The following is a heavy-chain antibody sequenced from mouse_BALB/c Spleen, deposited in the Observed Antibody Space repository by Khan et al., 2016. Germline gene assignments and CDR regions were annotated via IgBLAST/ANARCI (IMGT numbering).Heavy chain of an antibody. Sequence: VQLQQSGAELVKPGASVKLSCTASGFNIKDTYIHWVIQRPEQGLEWIGRVYPANGNTKYDPKFQGKATITADTSSNTAYLQLSSLTSEDTAVYYWGRGVITTEEYWGQGSTLTVSS. CDR2: VYPANGNT. V-gene: IGHV14-3*02. CDR3: GRGVITTEEY. D-gene: IGHD2-4*01. J-gene: IGHJ2*01. CDR1: GFNIKDTY.